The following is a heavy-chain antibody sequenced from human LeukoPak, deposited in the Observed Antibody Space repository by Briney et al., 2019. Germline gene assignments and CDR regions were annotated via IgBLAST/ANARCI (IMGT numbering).Heavy chain of an antibody. D-gene: IGHD3-10*01. V-gene: IGHV6-1*01. CDR1: GDSVSRNSAT. J-gene: IGHJ6*03. CDR3: ARAVLWFGDLDYYYYMDV. Sequence: SQTLSLTCAISGDSVSRNSATWNWIRQSPARGLEWLGRTYYRSKWYNDYAVSVKSRITINPDTSKNQFSLQLNSVTPEDTAVYYCARAVLWFGDLDYYYYMDVWGKGTTVTVSS. CDR2: TYYRSKWYN.